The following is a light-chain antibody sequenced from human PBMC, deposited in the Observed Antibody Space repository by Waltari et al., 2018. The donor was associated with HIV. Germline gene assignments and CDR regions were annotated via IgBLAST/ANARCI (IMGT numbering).Light chain of an antibody. CDR3: SSYTNTDILL. CDR2: GVK. Sequence: QSALTQPASVSGSPGQSITISCTGANTDLGLYNLVSWYRQHPDKAPQLVIYGVKTRPSGVSDRFSGSKSGNTASLTISSLQAEDEADYYCSSYTNTDILLFGGGTKLTVL. J-gene: IGLJ2*01. V-gene: IGLV2-14*01. CDR1: NTDLGLYNL.